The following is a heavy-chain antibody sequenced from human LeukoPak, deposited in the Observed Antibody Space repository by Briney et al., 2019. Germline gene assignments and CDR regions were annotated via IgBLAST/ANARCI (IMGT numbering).Heavy chain of an antibody. D-gene: IGHD5-18*01. CDR2: IYGGGST. CDR3: AGVDTMRYYFDY. Sequence: GGSLRLSCAASGFTVSSNYMSWVRQAPGKGLEWVSVIYGGGSTYYADSVKGRFTISRDNSKNTLYLQMNSLRAEDTAVYYCAGVDTMRYYFDYWGQGTLVTVSS. V-gene: IGHV3-53*01. CDR1: GFTVSSNY. J-gene: IGHJ4*02.